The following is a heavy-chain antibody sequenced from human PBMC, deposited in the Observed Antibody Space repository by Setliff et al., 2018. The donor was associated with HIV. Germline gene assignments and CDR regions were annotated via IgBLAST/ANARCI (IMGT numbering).Heavy chain of an antibody. CDR3: VRRTDYYGSGSESSFDY. J-gene: IGHJ4*02. Sequence: KTSETLSLTCAVSGSSIRGAYYWGWIRQPPGKGLEWIGSFYHGGSTLCNPSLRSRVTISVDTSKNHFSLILTSVTAADTAVYYCVRRTDYYGSGSESSFDYWGQGTLVTVSS. V-gene: IGHV4-38-2*01. D-gene: IGHD3-10*01. CDR2: FYHGGST. CDR1: GSSIRGAYY.